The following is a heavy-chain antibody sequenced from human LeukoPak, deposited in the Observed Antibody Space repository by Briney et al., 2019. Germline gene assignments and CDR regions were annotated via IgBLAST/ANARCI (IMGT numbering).Heavy chain of an antibody. Sequence: GGSLRLSCAASGFTFSTYAMHWVRQAPGKGLEWVAVISYDGSNKYYADSVKGRFTISRDNSKNTLYLQMNSLRAEDTAVYYCARERTGEQQLDYWGQGTLVTVSS. J-gene: IGHJ4*02. CDR3: ARERTGEQQLDY. V-gene: IGHV3-30-3*01. D-gene: IGHD6-13*01. CDR1: GFTFSTYA. CDR2: ISYDGSNK.